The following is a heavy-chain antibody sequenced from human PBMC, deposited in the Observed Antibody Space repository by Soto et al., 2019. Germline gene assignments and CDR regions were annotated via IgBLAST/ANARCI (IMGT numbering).Heavy chain of an antibody. CDR1: GGSITDYS. Sequence: QVQVKESGPGLVKPSETLSLTCTVSGGSITDYSWSWIRQSAGKGLEWLGRISINGNSHYHPSLWSRVTMAIETSNNQFSLNMRSVTAADTAVYYCARESGDNWTYEVDWGQGTLVTVSS. D-gene: IGHD1-7*01. V-gene: IGHV4-4*07. CDR3: ARESGDNWTYEVD. CDR2: ISINGNS. J-gene: IGHJ4*02.